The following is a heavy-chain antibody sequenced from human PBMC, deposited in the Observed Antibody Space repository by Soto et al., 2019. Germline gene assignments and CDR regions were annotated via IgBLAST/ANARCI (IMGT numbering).Heavy chain of an antibody. J-gene: IGHJ5*02. V-gene: IGHV4-34*01. CDR3: ARDGFCTSTTCRVGNWFDP. CDR1: GGSFSGYY. CDR2: INHRGST. Sequence: KTSETLSLTCVVYGGSFSGYYWSWIRQSPGKGLEWIGGINHRGSTNYNPSLESRVTISVDTSKNQLSLKLPSVTAADTAMYYCARDGFCTSTTCRVGNWFDPWGQGTLVTVSS. D-gene: IGHD2-2*01.